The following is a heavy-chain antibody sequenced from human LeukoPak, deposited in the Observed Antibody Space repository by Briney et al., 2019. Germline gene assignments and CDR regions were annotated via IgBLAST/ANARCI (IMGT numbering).Heavy chain of an antibody. J-gene: IGHJ4*02. CDR3: ARGGVYNFDY. CDR2: INHSGST. V-gene: IGHV4-34*01. Sequence: GSLRLSCAASGFTFSSYAMSWVRQAPGKGLEWIGEINHSGSTNYNPSLKSRVTISVDTSKNQFSLKLSSVTAADTAVYYCARGGVYNFDYWGQGTLVTVSS. CDR1: GFTFSSYA. D-gene: IGHD3-10*01.